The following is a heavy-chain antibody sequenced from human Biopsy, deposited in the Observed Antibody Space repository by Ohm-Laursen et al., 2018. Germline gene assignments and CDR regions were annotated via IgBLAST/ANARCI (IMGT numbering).Heavy chain of an antibody. J-gene: IGHJ6*02. Sequence: SDTLSLTCAVYGGSFNGYFWSWIRQPLGKGLEWIGDITQSGSTNYSPSLKSRVTISVDTAKKQFSLSLRSVTAADTAVYYCARVPLPGIGAAYQGRFLYGMDVWGQGTTVSVSS. D-gene: IGHD6-13*01. CDR1: GGSFNGYF. CDR3: ARVPLPGIGAAYQGRFLYGMDV. V-gene: IGHV4-34*01. CDR2: ITQSGST.